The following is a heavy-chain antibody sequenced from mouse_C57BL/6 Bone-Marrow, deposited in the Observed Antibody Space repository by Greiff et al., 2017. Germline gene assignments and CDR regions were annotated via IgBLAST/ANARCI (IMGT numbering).Heavy chain of an antibody. V-gene: IGHV1-63*01. J-gene: IGHJ2*01. CDR2: IYPGGGYT. Sequence: QVQLQQSGAELVRPGTSVKMSCKASGYTFTNYWIGWAKQRPGHGLEWIGDIYPGGGYTNYNAKFKGQATLTADKSSSTAYMQFSSLTSEDSAIYYCARGGTGGFDYGGQGTTLTVSS. CDR3: ARGGTGGFDY. CDR1: GYTFTNYW.